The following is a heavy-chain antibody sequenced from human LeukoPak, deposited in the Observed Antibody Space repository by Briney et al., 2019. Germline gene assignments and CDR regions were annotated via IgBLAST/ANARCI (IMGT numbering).Heavy chain of an antibody. CDR3: ARDIVATFCFDY. CDR1: GDSISSSNYY. D-gene: IGHD5-12*01. J-gene: IGHJ4*02. Sequence: ASETLSLTCTVSGDSISSSNYYWGWIRQPPGKGLEWIGSIYYSGSTYYNPSLKSRVTISVDTSKNQFSLKLSSVTAADTAVYYCARDIVATFCFDYWGQGTLVTVSS. CDR2: IYYSGST. V-gene: IGHV4-39*07.